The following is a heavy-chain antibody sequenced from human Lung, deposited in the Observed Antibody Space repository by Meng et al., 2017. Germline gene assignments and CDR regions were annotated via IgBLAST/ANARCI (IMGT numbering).Heavy chain of an antibody. V-gene: IGHV4-30-4*01. J-gene: IGHJ2*01. Sequence: QVQPRESGPGLVKPSQTLSLTGTVSGGSISSSNYYWSWIRQPPGKGLEWSGHIYNSGSTYYNPSLKSRITISVDTSKNQFSLKLSSVTAADTAVYYCARGQKGYFDLWGRGTLVTVSS. CDR3: ARGQKGYFDL. CDR2: IYNSGST. CDR1: GGSISSSNYY.